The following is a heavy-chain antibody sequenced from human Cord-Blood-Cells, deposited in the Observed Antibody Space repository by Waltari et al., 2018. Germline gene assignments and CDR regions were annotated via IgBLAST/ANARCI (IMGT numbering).Heavy chain of an antibody. CDR1: VFTFSSYG. Sequence: QVQLVESGGGVVQPGGSLRLSCAASVFTFSSYGMHWVRQAPGKGLEWVAFIRYDGSNKYYADSVKGRFTISRDNSKNTLYLQMNSLRAEDTAVYYCAKPSSGSYYFDYWGQGTLVTVSS. D-gene: IGHD1-26*01. V-gene: IGHV3-30*02. CDR2: IRYDGSNK. CDR3: AKPSSGSYYFDY. J-gene: IGHJ4*02.